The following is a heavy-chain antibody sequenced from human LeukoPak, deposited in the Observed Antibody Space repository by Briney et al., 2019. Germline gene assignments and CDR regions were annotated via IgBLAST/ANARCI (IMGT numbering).Heavy chain of an antibody. Sequence: GGSLRLSCAASGFNFSSYGMHWVRQAPGKGLGGVAFIRYDGSNKYYADSVKGRFTITRDNSKNTLYLQMNSLRAEDTAVYYCATLTLEMATVNFDYWGQGTLVTVSS. CDR3: ATLTLEMATVNFDY. J-gene: IGHJ4*02. D-gene: IGHD5-24*01. V-gene: IGHV3-30*02. CDR1: GFNFSSYG. CDR2: IRYDGSNK.